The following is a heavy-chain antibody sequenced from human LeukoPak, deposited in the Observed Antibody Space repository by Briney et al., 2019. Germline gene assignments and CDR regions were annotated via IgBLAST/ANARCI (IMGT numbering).Heavy chain of an antibody. V-gene: IGHV1-69*05. CDR1: GGTFSSYA. CDR2: IIPIFGTA. CDR3: ASNSYSSSFIYYYYYYMDV. J-gene: IGHJ6*03. Sequence: ASVKVSCNASGGTFSSYAISWVRQAPGQGLEWMGGIIPIFGTANYAQKFQGRVTITTDESTSTAYMELSGLRSEDTAVYYCASNSYSSSFIYYYYYYMDVWGKGTTVTVSS. D-gene: IGHD6-6*01.